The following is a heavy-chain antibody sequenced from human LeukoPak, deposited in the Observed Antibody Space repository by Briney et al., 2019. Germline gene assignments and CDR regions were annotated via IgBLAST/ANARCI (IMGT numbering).Heavy chain of an antibody. J-gene: IGHJ4*02. D-gene: IGHD3-22*01. V-gene: IGHV5-51*01. CDR3: ARPYNYYDSSGLSY. CDR2: IYPGDSDT. Sequence: GESLKISCKGSGYSFSTYWFAWVRQMPGKGLEWMGIIYPGDSDTRYSPSFQGQVTISADKSISTAYLQWSSLKASDTAMYYCARPYNYYDSSGLSYWGQGTLVTVSS. CDR1: GYSFSTYW.